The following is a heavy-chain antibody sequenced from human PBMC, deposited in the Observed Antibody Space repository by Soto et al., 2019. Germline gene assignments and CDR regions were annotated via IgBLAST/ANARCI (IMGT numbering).Heavy chain of an antibody. CDR1: GFSFSSYA. Sequence: EVQLLESGGGLVQPGGSLRLSCAASGFSFSSYAMTWVRQAPGKGLEWVSGISRSGASTFNADSVKGRFTISRDNSKYTLYLQMNSLRADDAAVYYCAKGGSSTSRPYYFDYWGQGTLVTVSS. CDR2: ISRSGAST. CDR3: AKGGSSTSRPYYFDY. V-gene: IGHV3-23*01. J-gene: IGHJ4*02. D-gene: IGHD1-26*01.